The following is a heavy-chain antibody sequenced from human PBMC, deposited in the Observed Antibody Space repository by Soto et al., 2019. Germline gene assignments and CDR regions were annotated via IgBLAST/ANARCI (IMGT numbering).Heavy chain of an antibody. D-gene: IGHD6-13*01. CDR2: ISSNGGNT. J-gene: IGHJ4*02. V-gene: IGHV3-64*02. CDR1: GFTFSSYA. CDR3: ARGGSGSSWYYFDY. Sequence: GGSLRLSCAVSGFTFSSYAMHWVRQAPGKGLEYVSAISSNGGNTYYADSVKGRFTISRDDSKNTLFLQMGSLTTEDMAVYYCARGGSGSSWYYFDYWGQGTQVTVSS.